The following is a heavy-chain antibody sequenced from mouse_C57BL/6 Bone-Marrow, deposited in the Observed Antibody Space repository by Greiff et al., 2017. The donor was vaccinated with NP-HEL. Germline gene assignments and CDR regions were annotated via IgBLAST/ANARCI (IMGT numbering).Heavy chain of an antibody. V-gene: IGHV1-9*01. CDR3: ARNYYYHATDY. Sequence: QVQLQQSGAELMKPGASVKLSCKATGYTFTGYWIEWVKQRPGHGLEWIGEILPGSGSTNYNEKFKGKATFTADKSSNTAYMQLNSLTTDDSAVYYCARNYYYHATDYWGRGTSATVSA. CDR2: ILPGSGST. CDR1: GYTFTGYW. D-gene: IGHD1-1*01. J-gene: IGHJ4*01.